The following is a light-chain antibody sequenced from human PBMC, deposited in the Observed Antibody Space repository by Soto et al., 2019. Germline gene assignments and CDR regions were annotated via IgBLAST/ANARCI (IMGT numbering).Light chain of an antibody. CDR2: DAS. CDR3: QQRSNWLFT. J-gene: IGKJ3*01. Sequence: EIVLTQSPATLSLSPGERATLSCRASQSVSSYLAWYQQKGGQAPRLLIYDASNRATGIPARFSGSGSGTDFTLTISSLEPEDFAVYYCQQRSNWLFTFGPGTKVDIK. V-gene: IGKV3-11*01. CDR1: QSVSSY.